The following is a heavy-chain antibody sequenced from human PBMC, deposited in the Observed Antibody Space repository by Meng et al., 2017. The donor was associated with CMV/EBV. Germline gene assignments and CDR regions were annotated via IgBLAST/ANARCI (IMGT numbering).Heavy chain of an antibody. Sequence: GESLKTSCAASGFTVSSNYMSWVRPAPGKGLEWVSVIYSGGSTHYADSVKGRFTISRDNSKNTLYLQMNSLRAEDTAVYYCARVHFGDYGMDYWGQGTRVTVSS. J-gene: IGHJ4*02. CDR3: ARVHFGDYGMDY. CDR2: IYSGGST. D-gene: IGHD4-17*01. V-gene: IGHV3-66*02. CDR1: GFTVSSNY.